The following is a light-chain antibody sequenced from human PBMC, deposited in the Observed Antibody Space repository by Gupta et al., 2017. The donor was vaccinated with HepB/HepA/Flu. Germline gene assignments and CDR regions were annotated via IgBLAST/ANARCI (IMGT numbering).Light chain of an antibody. CDR1: SSDVGGYNY. Sequence: QSALTQPASVSGSLGQSITIYCTGTSSDVGGYNYVSWYQQHPGKAPKLIVYDVSNRPSGVSNRFSGSKSGNTASLTISGLQAEDEADYYSSSYTSSSTVVFGGGTKLTVL. CDR2: DVS. V-gene: IGLV2-14*03. CDR3: SSYTSSSTVV. J-gene: IGLJ2*01.